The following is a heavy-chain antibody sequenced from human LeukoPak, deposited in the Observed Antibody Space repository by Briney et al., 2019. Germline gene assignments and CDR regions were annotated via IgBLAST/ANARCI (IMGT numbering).Heavy chain of an antibody. Sequence: SETLSLTCAVYGGSFSGYYWSWIRQPPGKGLEWIGEINHSGSTNYNPSLKSRVTISVDTSKNQFSLKLSSVTAADTALYYCAREYCSGGSCYAHFDYWGQGTLVTVSS. CDR1: GGSFSGYY. CDR2: INHSGST. V-gene: IGHV4-34*01. D-gene: IGHD2-15*01. J-gene: IGHJ4*02. CDR3: AREYCSGGSCYAHFDY.